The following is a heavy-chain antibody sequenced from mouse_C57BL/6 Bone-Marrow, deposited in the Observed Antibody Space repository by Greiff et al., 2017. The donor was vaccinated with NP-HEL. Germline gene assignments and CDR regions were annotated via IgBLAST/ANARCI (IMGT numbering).Heavy chain of an antibody. CDR1: GYTFTSYG. D-gene: IGHD4-1*02. V-gene: IGHV1-81*01. Sequence: VQLQESGAELARPGASVKLSCKASGYTFTSYGLSWVKQRPGQGLEWIGEIYPRSGNTYYNEKFKGKATLTADKSSSTAYMELRSLTSEVSAVYFCATPTGTGFAYWGQGTLVTVSA. CDR2: IYPRSGNT. J-gene: IGHJ3*01. CDR3: ATPTGTGFAY.